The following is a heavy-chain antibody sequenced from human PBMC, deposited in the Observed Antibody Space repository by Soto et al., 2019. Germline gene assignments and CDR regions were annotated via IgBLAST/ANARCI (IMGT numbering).Heavy chain of an antibody. D-gene: IGHD3-10*01. Sequence: PGGSLGLSCAASGFTFSNAGVNWVRQAPGKGLEWVGRIKSKTDGGTTDYAAPVKGRFTISRDDSKNTLYLQMNSLKTEDTAVYYCTIQNARGVPDYWGQGTLVTVSS. V-gene: IGHV3-15*07. CDR3: TIQNARGVPDY. CDR2: IKSKTDGGTT. J-gene: IGHJ4*02. CDR1: GFTFSNAG.